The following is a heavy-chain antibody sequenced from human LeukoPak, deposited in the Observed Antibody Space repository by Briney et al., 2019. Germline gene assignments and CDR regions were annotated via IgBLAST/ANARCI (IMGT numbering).Heavy chain of an antibody. CDR2: IYTSGST. CDR1: GGSISSYY. Sequence: SETLPLTCTVSGGSISSYYWSWIRQPAGKGLEWIGRIYTSGSTNYNPSLKSRVTMSVDTSKNQFSLKLSSVTAADTAVYYCARGHYSSGWYEKDYGMDVWGQGTTVTVSS. D-gene: IGHD6-19*01. CDR3: ARGHYSSGWYEKDYGMDV. V-gene: IGHV4-4*07. J-gene: IGHJ6*02.